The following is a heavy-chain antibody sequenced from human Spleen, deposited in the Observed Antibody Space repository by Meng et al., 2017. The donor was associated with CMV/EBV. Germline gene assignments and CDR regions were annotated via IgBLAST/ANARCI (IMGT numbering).Heavy chain of an antibody. V-gene: IGHV3-23*01. CDR3: AKDTNIVVVPAASEENYFDY. D-gene: IGHD2-2*01. Sequence: FSSYAMSWVRQAPGKGLEWVSAISGSGGSTYYADSVKGRFTISRDNSKNTLYLQMNSLRAEDTAVYYCAKDTNIVVVPAASEENYFDYWGQGTLVTVSS. CDR1: FSSYA. CDR2: ISGSGGST. J-gene: IGHJ4*02.